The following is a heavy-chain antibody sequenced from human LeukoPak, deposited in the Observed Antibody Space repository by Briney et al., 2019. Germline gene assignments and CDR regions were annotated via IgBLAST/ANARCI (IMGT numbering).Heavy chain of an antibody. CDR2: INPNSGGT. Sequence: VASVKVSCKASGYTFTGYYMHWVRQAPGQGLEWMGWINPNSGGTNYAQKFQGRVTMTRDTSISTAYMELSRLRSDDTAVYYCARVPIAAAGTLFDYWGQGNLVTVSS. V-gene: IGHV1-2*02. D-gene: IGHD6-13*01. J-gene: IGHJ4*02. CDR1: GYTFTGYY. CDR3: ARVPIAAAGTLFDY.